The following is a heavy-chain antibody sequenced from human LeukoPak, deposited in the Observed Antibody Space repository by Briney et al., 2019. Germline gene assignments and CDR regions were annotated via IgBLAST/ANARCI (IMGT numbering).Heavy chain of an antibody. D-gene: IGHD3-16*01. Sequence: GGPLRLSCAASGFTFSDYYMSWIRQAPGKGLEWVSYISSSGSTIYYADSVKGRFTISRDNAKNSLYLQMNSLRAEDTAVYYCARSPLMIREGLFDYWGQGTLVTVSS. CDR1: GFTFSDYY. CDR3: ARSPLMIREGLFDY. CDR2: ISSSGSTI. V-gene: IGHV3-11*01. J-gene: IGHJ4*02.